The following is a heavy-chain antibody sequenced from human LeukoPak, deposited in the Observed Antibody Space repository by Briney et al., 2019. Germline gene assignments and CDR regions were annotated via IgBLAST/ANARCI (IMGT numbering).Heavy chain of an antibody. D-gene: IGHD2-2*01. CDR1: GFTFSSYG. Sequence: GGSLRLSCAASGFTFSSYGMHRVRQAPGKGLEWVAFIRYDGSNKYYADSVKGRFTISRDNSKNTLYLQMNSLRAEDTAVYYCAKARELVPAASGKYYFDYWGQGTLVTVSS. CDR2: IRYDGSNK. J-gene: IGHJ4*02. CDR3: AKARELVPAASGKYYFDY. V-gene: IGHV3-30*02.